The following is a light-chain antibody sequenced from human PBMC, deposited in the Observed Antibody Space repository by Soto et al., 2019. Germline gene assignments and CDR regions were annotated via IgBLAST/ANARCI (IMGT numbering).Light chain of an antibody. J-gene: IGKJ5*01. V-gene: IGKV3-11*01. Sequence: TQSPGTLSVSPGERATLSCRASQSVSSYLAWYQQKPGQAPRLLIYDASNRATGIPARFSGSGSGTDFTLTISSLEPEDFAVYYCQQRSNWPPITFGQGTRLEIK. CDR3: QQRSNWPPIT. CDR2: DAS. CDR1: QSVSSY.